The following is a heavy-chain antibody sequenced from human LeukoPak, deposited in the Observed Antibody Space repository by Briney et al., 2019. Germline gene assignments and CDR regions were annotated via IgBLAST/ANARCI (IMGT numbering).Heavy chain of an antibody. Sequence: GGSLRLSCAASGFTFSSSWMSWVRQAPGKGLEWVANIKQDGSEEYYVDSMKGRFTISRDNAKNSLYLQMDSLRDEDTAVYYCARARLTTYYYYGMDVWGQGTTVTVPS. CDR1: GFTFSSSW. V-gene: IGHV3-7*05. CDR3: ARARLTTYYYYGMDV. J-gene: IGHJ6*02. D-gene: IGHD4/OR15-4a*01. CDR2: IKQDGSEE.